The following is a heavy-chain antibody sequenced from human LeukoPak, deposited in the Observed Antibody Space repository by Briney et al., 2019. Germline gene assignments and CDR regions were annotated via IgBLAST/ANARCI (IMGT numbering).Heavy chain of an antibody. D-gene: IGHD3-3*01. CDR2: ISYNGSHQ. Sequence: GGSLRLSCAASGFTFSTYAMHWVRQAPGKGLEWLTVISYNGSHQYYSDSVRGRFTISRDNSRNSVFLQINRLRPEDTAVYYCAKSAYYDFWSGYLDYWGQGTLVTVSS. CDR3: AKSAYYDFWSGYLDY. CDR1: GFTFSTYA. V-gene: IGHV3-30*04. J-gene: IGHJ4*02.